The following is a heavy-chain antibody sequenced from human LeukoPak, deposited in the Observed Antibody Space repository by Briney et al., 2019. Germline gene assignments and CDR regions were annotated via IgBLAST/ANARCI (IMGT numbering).Heavy chain of an antibody. J-gene: IGHJ4*02. CDR2: INWNGGRT. D-gene: IGHD3-10*01. CDR3: AREYYGSGSYYNVGY. CDR1: GFTFYDYG. Sequence: GGSLRLSCALSGFTFYDYGMSWVRQVPGKGLEWVSDINWNGGRTGYADSVKGRFTISRDNAKKSLYVQMNSLRAEDTALYYCAREYYGSGSYYNVGYWGQGTLVTVSS. V-gene: IGHV3-20*04.